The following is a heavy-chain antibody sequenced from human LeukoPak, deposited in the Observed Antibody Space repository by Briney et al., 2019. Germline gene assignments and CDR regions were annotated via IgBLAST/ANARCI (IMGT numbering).Heavy chain of an antibody. J-gene: IGHJ4*02. D-gene: IGHD3-22*01. CDR1: GFTFSSHW. CDR3: AREMRSYDSSGYYSFDY. V-gene: IGHV3-7*01. Sequence: GGSPRLSCAASGFTFSSHWMSWVRQAPGKGLEWVANIKQDGSEKYYVDSVKGRFTISRDNAKNSLYLQMNSLRAEDTAVYYCAREMRSYDSSGYYSFDYWGQGTLVTVSS. CDR2: IKQDGSEK.